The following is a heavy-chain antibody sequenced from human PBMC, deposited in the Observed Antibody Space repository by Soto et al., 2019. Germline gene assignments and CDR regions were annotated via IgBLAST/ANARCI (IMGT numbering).Heavy chain of an antibody. CDR1: GASISTGKW. J-gene: IGHJ4*02. V-gene: IGHV4-4*02. CDR2: ISHSVSA. CDR3: TRDGDYGYSLAY. Sequence: QVQLQESGPGLVKPSETLTLTCAVSGASISTGKWWSWVRQPPGKGLEWIGEISHSVSANYNPARRSRVTIEVDKSKNQFSLKLSVTAADTAMYYCTRDGDYGYSLAYWGQGTLVTVSS. D-gene: IGHD5-18*01.